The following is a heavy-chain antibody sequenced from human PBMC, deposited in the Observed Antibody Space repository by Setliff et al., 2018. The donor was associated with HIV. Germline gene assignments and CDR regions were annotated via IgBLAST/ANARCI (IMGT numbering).Heavy chain of an antibody. V-gene: IGHV1-3*01. J-gene: IGHJ4*02. D-gene: IGHD3-10*01. CDR3: AREGGSASYGY. CDR1: GYTFTNYA. Sequence: ASVKVSCKASGYTFTNYALHWVRQAPGQRLEWMGWINAGNGNTKYSQKFQGRVTITRDTSTTTAYLEMNGLRYDDTAVYYCAREGGSASYGYWGQGTLVTVS. CDR2: INAGNGNT.